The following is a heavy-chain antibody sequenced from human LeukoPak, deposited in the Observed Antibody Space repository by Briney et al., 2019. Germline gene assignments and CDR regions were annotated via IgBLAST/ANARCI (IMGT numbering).Heavy chain of an antibody. CDR3: ATVTCSGGSGYEDS. J-gene: IGHJ4*02. D-gene: IGHD2-15*01. CDR1: GGTFSSYA. V-gene: IGHV1-69*05. Sequence: SVKLSCKASGGTFSSYAISWVRQAPGQGLEWMGRIIPIFTTPTSAQKFQGRATITTDESTSTAYMELSSLRSEDTALYYCATVTCSGGSGYEDSWGQGTLITVSS. CDR2: IIPIFTTP.